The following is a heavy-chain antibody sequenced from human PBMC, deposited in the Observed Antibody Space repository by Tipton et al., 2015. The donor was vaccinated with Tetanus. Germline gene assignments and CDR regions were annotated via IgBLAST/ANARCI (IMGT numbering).Heavy chain of an antibody. V-gene: IGHV1-2*02. CDR1: GYALTGHY. Sequence: QSGAEVKKPGASVKVSCEASGYALTGHYMHWVRLAPGQGLEWMGWINPNSGGTNYAQKFLGRVTMTRDTSINTAYLELRNLRSDDTAVYFCARDTPMGGIRPFDLWGQGTLVTVSS. J-gene: IGHJ4*02. D-gene: IGHD2-15*01. CDR3: ARDTPMGGIRPFDL. CDR2: INPNSGGT.